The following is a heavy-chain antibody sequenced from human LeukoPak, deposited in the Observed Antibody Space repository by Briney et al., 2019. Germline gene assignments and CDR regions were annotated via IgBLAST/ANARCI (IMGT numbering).Heavy chain of an antibody. CDR3: AGRGPRLGLANDY. J-gene: IGHJ4*02. CDR1: GGSISRGGYS. D-gene: IGHD5-12*01. V-gene: IGHV4-30-2*01. CDR2: IYHSGST. Sequence: PSETLSLTCAVSGGSISRGGYSWSWIRQPPGKGLEWIGYIYHSGSTYYNPSLKSRVTISVDRSKNQFSLKLSSVTAADTAVYYCAGRGPRLGLANDYWGQGTLVTVSS.